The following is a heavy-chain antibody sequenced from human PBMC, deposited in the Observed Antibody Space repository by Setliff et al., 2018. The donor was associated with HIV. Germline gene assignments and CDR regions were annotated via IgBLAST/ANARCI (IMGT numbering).Heavy chain of an antibody. Sequence: PGGSLRLSCATSGSAFSDYDFHWVRQVTGEGLGRVSAIGTGGDTYYADSVKGRFTISRENAKNSLYLQMNNVRAGDTAVYYCTRELNGHTSSHYYFGLDVWGQGTTVTVSS. V-gene: IGHV3-13*01. J-gene: IGHJ6*02. CDR2: IGTGGDT. CDR3: TRELNGHTSSHYYFGLDV. CDR1: GSAFSDYD. D-gene: IGHD6-6*01.